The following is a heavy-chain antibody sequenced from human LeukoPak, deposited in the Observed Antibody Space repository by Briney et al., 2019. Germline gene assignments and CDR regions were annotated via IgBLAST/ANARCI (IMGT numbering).Heavy chain of an antibody. D-gene: IGHD3-9*01. V-gene: IGHV3-30*18. CDR3: AKDYGSGLAVDFDWLSPPLFDY. CDR2: ISYDGSNK. CDR1: GFTFSSYG. Sequence: GGSLRLSCAASGFTFSSYGMHWVRQAPGKGLEWVAVISYDGSNKYYADSVKGRFTISRDNSKNTLYLQMNSLRAEDTAVYYCAKDYGSGLAVDFDWLSPPLFDYWGQGTLVTVSS. J-gene: IGHJ4*02.